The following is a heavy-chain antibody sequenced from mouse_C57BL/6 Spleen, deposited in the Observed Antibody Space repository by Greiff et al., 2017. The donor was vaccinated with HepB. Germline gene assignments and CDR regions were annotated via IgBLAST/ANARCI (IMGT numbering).Heavy chain of an antibody. V-gene: IGHV1-64*01. J-gene: IGHJ3*01. CDR3: ARREDYGSFFAY. CDR2: IHPNSGST. CDR1: GYTFTSYW. D-gene: IGHD1-1*01. Sequence: QVQLQHPGAELVKPGASVKLSCKASGYTFTSYWMHWVKQRPGQGLEWIGMIHPNSGSTNYNEKFKSKATLTVDKSSSTAYMQLSSLTSEDSAVYYCARREDYGSFFAYWGQGTLVTVSA.